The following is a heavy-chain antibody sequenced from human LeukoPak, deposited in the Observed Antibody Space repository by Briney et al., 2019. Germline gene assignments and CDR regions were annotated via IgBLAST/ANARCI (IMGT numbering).Heavy chain of an antibody. CDR2: INHSGST. Sequence: PSETLSLTCAVYGGSFSDYDWSWIRQPPGKGLEWIGEINHSGSTNYNPSLKSRVTISVDTSKNQFSLKLSSVTAADTAVYYCARVQASYDSSGLDYWGQGTLVTVSS. CDR1: GGSFSDYD. V-gene: IGHV4-34*01. CDR3: ARVQASYDSSGLDY. J-gene: IGHJ4*02. D-gene: IGHD3-22*01.